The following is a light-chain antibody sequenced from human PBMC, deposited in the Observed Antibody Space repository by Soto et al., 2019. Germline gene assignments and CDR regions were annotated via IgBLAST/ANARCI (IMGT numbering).Light chain of an antibody. CDR3: SSYTDGSIYF. CDR2: DVT. J-gene: IGLJ1*01. Sequence: QSVLTQPASVSGSPGQSITISCTGTSSDVGGYIYVSWYQQHPGKAPKLMIYDVTSRPSGVSYRFSGSKSGNTASLTISGLQAEDEADYYCSSYTDGSIYFFGTGTKVTVL. V-gene: IGLV2-14*01. CDR1: SSDVGGYIY.